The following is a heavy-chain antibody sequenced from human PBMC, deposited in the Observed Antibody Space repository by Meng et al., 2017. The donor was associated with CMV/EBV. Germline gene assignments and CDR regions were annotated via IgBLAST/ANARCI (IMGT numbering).Heavy chain of an antibody. CDR3: ARAYCGGDCYSGVGYSGMDV. CDR2: IIPIFGTA. D-gene: IGHD2-21*01. Sequence: SVKVSCKASGGTFSSYAISWVRQAPGQGLEWMGGIIPIFGTANYAQKFQGRVTITTDESTSTAYMELSSLRSEDTAVYYCARAYCGGDCYSGVGYSGMDVWGQGTTVTVSS. V-gene: IGHV1-69*05. CDR1: GGTFSSYA. J-gene: IGHJ6*02.